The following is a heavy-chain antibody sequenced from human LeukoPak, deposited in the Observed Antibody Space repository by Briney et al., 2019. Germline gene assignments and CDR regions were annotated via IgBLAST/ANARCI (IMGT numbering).Heavy chain of an antibody. D-gene: IGHD1-26*01. CDR1: GYTFTGYY. CDR3: ARAYSGSYYGSFDY. V-gene: IGHV1-2*02. Sequence: ASVKVSCKASGYTFTGYYMHWVRQAPGQGLEWMGWINPNSGGTNYAQKFQGRVTTTRDTSISTAYMELSRLRSDDTAVYYCARAYSGSYYGSFDYWGQGTLVTVSS. CDR2: INPNSGGT. J-gene: IGHJ4*02.